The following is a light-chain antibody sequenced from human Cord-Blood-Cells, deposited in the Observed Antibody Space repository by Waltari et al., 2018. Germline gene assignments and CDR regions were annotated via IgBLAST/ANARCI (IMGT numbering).Light chain of an antibody. V-gene: IGKV3-20*01. Sequence: EIVLTQSPGTLSLSPGERATLSCRASQSVSSSYLAWYQQKPGQAPRLLIYGASSRATGIPDRCSGSGSGTDFTLTISRLEPEDLALYYCQQYGSSPYTFGQGTKLEIK. CDR1: QSVSSSY. J-gene: IGKJ2*01. CDR2: GAS. CDR3: QQYGSSPYT.